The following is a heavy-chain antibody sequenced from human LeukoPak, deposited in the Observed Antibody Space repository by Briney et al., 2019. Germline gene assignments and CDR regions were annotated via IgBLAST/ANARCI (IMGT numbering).Heavy chain of an antibody. V-gene: IGHV3-30*02. CDR1: GFTFSSYG. J-gene: IGHJ4*02. CDR2: IRYDGSNK. Sequence: GGSLRLPCAASGFTFSSYGMHWVRQAPGKGLEWVAFIRYDGSNKYYADSVKGRFTISRDNSKNTLYLQMNSLRAEDTAVYYCARSSIIAAAGPYYFDYWGQGTLVTVSS. CDR3: ARSSIIAAAGPYYFDY. D-gene: IGHD6-13*01.